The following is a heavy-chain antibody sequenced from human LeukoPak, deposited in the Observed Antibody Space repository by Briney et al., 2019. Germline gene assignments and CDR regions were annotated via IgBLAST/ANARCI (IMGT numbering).Heavy chain of an antibody. CDR1: GYTFTSYG. J-gene: IGHJ5*02. Sequence: SVKVSCKASGYTFTSYGISWVRQAPGQGLEWMGRIIPILGIANYAQKFQGRVTITADKSTSTAYMELSSLRSEDTAVYYCARDHKYSSGWIAWGQGTLVTVSS. CDR2: IIPILGIA. CDR3: ARDHKYSSGWIA. D-gene: IGHD6-19*01. V-gene: IGHV1-69*04.